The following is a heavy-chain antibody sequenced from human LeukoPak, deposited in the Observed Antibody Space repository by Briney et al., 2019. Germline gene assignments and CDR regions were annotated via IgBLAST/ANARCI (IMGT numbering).Heavy chain of an antibody. J-gene: IGHJ4*02. D-gene: IGHD3-22*01. V-gene: IGHV1-18*01. CDR2: ISAYNGNT. Sequence: GASVKGSCKASGYTFTSYGISWVRQAPGQGLEWMGWISAYNGNTNYAQKLQGRVTMTTDTSTSTAYMELRSLRSDDTAVYYCARGVDYDSSGYYYFDYWGQGTLVTVSS. CDR1: GYTFTSYG. CDR3: ARGVDYDSSGYYYFDY.